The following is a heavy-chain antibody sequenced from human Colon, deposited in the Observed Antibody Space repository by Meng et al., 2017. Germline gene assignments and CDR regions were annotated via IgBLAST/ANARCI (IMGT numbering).Heavy chain of an antibody. CDR2: VSYNGLT. J-gene: IGHJ4*02. D-gene: IGHD3-10*01. CDR1: GGSISGGTYF. V-gene: IGHV4-39*07. CDR3: ARGSGKGIDF. Sequence: GSLRLSCYVSGGSISGGTYFWAWIRQPPGQGLDYIGSVSYNGLTYYNSSLKSRVTILEDTSTNQLSLRLTSVTAADTAVYYCARGSGKGIDFWGQGRLVTVSS.